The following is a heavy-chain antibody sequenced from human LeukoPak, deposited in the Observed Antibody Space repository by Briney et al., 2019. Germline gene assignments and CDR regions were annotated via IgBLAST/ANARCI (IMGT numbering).Heavy chain of an antibody. Sequence: GGSLRLSCAASGFTFSSYAMSWVRQPPGKGLEWVSAISGSGGHTYYADSVKGRFTISRDNSQNTLYLQMNSLRAEDTAVYYCAKSISSGWFRPSSAMNWFDPWGQGTLVTVPS. J-gene: IGHJ5*02. V-gene: IGHV3-23*01. CDR2: ISGSGGHT. D-gene: IGHD6-19*01. CDR1: GFTFSSYA. CDR3: AKSISSGWFRPSSAMNWFDP.